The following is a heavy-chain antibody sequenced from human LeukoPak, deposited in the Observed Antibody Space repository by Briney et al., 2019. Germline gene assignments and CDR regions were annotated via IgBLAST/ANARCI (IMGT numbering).Heavy chain of an antibody. J-gene: IGHJ1*01. CDR2: IKRDGSNI. CDR3: ARHLSGDGYNPLAF. Sequence: PGESLRLSCAASGFTFSSYSMNWVRQAPGKGLEWVSSIKRDGSNIFYVDSLKGRFTVSRDNAKNSVYVQLNSLRAEDTALYYCARHLSGDGYNPLAFWGQGTLVSVPT. CDR1: GFTFSSYS. V-gene: IGHV3-21*01. D-gene: IGHD5-24*01.